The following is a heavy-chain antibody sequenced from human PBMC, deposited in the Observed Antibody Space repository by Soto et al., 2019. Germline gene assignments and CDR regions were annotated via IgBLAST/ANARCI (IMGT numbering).Heavy chain of an antibody. V-gene: IGHV6-1*01. J-gene: IGHJ5*02. D-gene: IGHD3-3*01. CDR1: GDSVSSNSAA. CDR3: ARDTRTYDFWSGYHHNWFDP. CDR2: TYYRSKWYN. Sequence: SQTLSLTCAISGDSVSSNSAAWNWIRQSPSRGLEWLGRTYYRSKWYNDYAVSVKSRITINPDTSKNQFSLQLNSVTPEDTAVYYCARDTRTYDFWSGYHHNWFDPWGQGTLVTVSS.